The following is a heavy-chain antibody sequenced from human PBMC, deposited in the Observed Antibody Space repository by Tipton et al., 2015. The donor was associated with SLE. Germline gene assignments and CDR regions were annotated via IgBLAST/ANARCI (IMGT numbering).Heavy chain of an antibody. Sequence: LRLSCTVSGGSISSSSYYWSWIRQPPGKGLEWIGYIYYSGSTNYNPSLKSRVTISVDTSKNQFSLKLSSVTAADTAVYYCARGLSSSSWYGDDAFDIWGQGTMVTVSS. CDR2: IYYSGST. J-gene: IGHJ3*02. D-gene: IGHD6-13*01. CDR1: GGSISSSSYY. CDR3: ARGLSSSSWYGDDAFDI. V-gene: IGHV4-61*05.